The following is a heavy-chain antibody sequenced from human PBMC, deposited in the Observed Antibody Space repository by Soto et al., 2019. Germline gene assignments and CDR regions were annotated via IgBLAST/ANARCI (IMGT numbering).Heavy chain of an antibody. CDR3: ARPYGSGPYYFDY. Sequence: ASVKVSCKASGYTFTSYAMHWVRQAPGQRLEWMGWINAGNGNTKYSQKLQGRVTITTDTSTSTAYMELRSLRSDDTAVYYCARPYGSGPYYFDYWGQGTLVTVSS. CDR1: GYTFTSYA. D-gene: IGHD3-10*01. V-gene: IGHV1-3*01. J-gene: IGHJ4*02. CDR2: INAGNGNT.